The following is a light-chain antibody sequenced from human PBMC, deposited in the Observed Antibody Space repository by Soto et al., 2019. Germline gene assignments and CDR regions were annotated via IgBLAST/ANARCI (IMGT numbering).Light chain of an antibody. CDR1: SSDVGGYNY. J-gene: IGLJ2*01. CDR3: CSYAGSNTLV. CDR2: EVT. V-gene: IGLV2-8*01. Sequence: QSALTQPPSASGSPGQSVTISCTGTSSDVGGYNYLSWYQHRPGKAPQLIIYEVTKRPSGVPNRFSGSKSGNTASLTISGLQAEDEADYYCCSYAGSNTLVFGGGTKVTVL.